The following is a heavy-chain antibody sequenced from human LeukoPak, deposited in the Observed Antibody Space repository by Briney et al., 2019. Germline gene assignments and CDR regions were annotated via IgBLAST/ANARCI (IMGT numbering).Heavy chain of an antibody. J-gene: IGHJ3*02. Sequence: SETLSLTCTVSGGSISSYYWTWIRQPPGKGLEWIGYIYNSRNTNYNPSLKSRVTISVGTSENQFSLKLNSVTAADTVVYYCARRNILTEGEAFDIWGQGTLVTVSS. V-gene: IGHV4-59*08. CDR3: ARRNILTEGEAFDI. CDR1: GGSISSYY. D-gene: IGHD3-9*01. CDR2: IYNSRNT.